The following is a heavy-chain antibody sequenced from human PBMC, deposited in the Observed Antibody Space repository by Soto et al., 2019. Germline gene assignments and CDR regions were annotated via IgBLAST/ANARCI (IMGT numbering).Heavy chain of an antibody. J-gene: IGHJ4*02. V-gene: IGHV4-59*08. Sequence: SETLSLTCTVSGGSISNYYWSWIRQPPGKGLEWIGYIHYSGSTDYNPSLKSRVTISVDTSKNHFSLKVSSVTAADTAVYYCARSPFTYYFDYWGQGTLVTVSS. D-gene: IGHD3-16*01. CDR1: GGSISNYY. CDR2: IHYSGST. CDR3: ARSPFTYYFDY.